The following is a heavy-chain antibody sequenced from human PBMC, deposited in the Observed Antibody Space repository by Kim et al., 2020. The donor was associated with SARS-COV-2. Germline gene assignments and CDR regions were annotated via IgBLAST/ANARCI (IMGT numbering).Heavy chain of an antibody. CDR2: IDWDDDK. J-gene: IGHJ4*02. D-gene: IGHD3-10*01. CDR3: ARMVLYYGSGSYIDY. V-gene: IGHV2-70*01. CDR1: GFSLSTSGMC. Sequence: SGPTLVNPTQTLTLTCTFSGFSLSTSGMCVSWIRQPPGKALEWLALIDWDDDKYYSTSLKTRLTISKDTSKNQVVLTMTNMDPVDTATYYCARMVLYYGSGSYIDYWGQGTLVTVSS.